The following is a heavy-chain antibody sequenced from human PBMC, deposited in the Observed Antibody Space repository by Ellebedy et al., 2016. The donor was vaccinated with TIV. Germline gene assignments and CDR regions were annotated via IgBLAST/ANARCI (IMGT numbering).Heavy chain of an antibody. CDR2: ISGSATAV. J-gene: IGHJ6*02. CDR3: VTGMDV. V-gene: IGHV3-23*01. CDR1: GLTFTTYT. Sequence: GESLKISCAVSGLTFTTYTMSWLRQAPGKGLEWVAAISGSATAVYHADSVKGRFTISRDNAKSSLWLQMNTLRVEDTAVYYCVTGMDVWGQGTTVTVSS.